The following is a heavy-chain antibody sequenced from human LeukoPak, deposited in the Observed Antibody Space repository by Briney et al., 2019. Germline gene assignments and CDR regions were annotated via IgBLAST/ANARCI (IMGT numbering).Heavy chain of an antibody. V-gene: IGHV1-18*01. Sequence: ASVKVSCKASGYTFTSYGISWVRRAPGQGLEWMGWISAYNGNTNYAQKLQGRVTMTTDTSTSTAYMELRSLRSDDTAVYYCARDHSSSWGWNWFDPWGQGTLVTVSS. J-gene: IGHJ5*02. CDR2: ISAYNGNT. D-gene: IGHD6-13*01. CDR1: GYTFTSYG. CDR3: ARDHSSSWGWNWFDP.